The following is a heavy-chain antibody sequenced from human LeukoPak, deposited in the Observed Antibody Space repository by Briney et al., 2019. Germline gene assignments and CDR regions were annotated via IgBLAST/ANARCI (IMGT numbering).Heavy chain of an antibody. D-gene: IGHD5-12*01. V-gene: IGHV4-39*07. CDR2: IYYSGST. J-gene: IGHJ4*02. Sequence: PSETLSLTCTVSGGSISSSSYYWGWIRQPPGKGLEWIGSIYYSGSTYYNPSLKSRVTISVDTSKNQFSLKLSSVTAADTAVYYCARASRYDRGQRRYYFDYWGQGTLVTVSS. CDR3: ARASRYDRGQRRYYFDY. CDR1: GGSISSSSYY.